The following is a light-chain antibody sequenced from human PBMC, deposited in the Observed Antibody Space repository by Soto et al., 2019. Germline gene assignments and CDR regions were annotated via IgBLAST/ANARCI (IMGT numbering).Light chain of an antibody. CDR2: GAS. J-gene: IGKJ1*01. Sequence: EIVMTQSPATLSLSPGERATLSCRASQSVSSNLAWYQQKPGQAPRLLIYGASTRATGVPARFSGSGSGTEFTLTISRLQSEDFAVYYCQQYSNWPPWTFGQGTKVEIK. CDR1: QSVSSN. CDR3: QQYSNWPPWT. V-gene: IGKV3-15*01.